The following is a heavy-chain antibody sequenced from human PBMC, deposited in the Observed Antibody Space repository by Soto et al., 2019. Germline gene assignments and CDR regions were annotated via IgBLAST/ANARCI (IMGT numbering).Heavy chain of an antibody. CDR2: IDPSDSYT. J-gene: IGHJ6*02. D-gene: IGHD6-13*01. CDR3: ARFXIAAADYYGMXV. V-gene: IGHV5-10-1*01. Sequence: PGESLRISCKGSGYSFTSYWISWVRQMPGKGLEWMGRIDPSDSYTNYSPSFQGHVTISADKSISTAYLQWSSLKASDTAMYYRARFXIAAADYYGMXVWGQGTTVXVSS. CDR1: GYSFTSYW.